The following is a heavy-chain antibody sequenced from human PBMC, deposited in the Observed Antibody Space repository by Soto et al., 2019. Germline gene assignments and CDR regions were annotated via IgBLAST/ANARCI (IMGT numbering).Heavy chain of an antibody. V-gene: IGHV3-23*01. CDR2: ISGSGSNT. J-gene: IGHJ5*02. D-gene: IGHD1-26*01. CDR3: ARERGALHPTNWFDP. Sequence: EEQLLESGGGLVQPGGSLRLSCAASGFIFSSYAMGWVRQAPGKGLEWVSAISGSGSNTYYADSVKGRFTISRDNSKNTLYLQMNSLSAEDTALYYCARERGALHPTNWFDPWGQGTLVTVSS. CDR1: GFIFSSYA.